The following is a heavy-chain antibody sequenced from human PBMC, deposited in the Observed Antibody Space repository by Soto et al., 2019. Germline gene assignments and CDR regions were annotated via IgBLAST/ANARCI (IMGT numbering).Heavy chain of an antibody. Sequence: SSETLSLTCSVSGGSISRYSWSWIRQPPGKGLEWIGYIYHSGSAYYNASLKSRVTISVDRSKNQFSLKLSSVTAADTAVYFCARGSAYDIWSGYCFDHWGQGTLVTVSS. J-gene: IGHJ4*02. CDR2: IYHSGSA. CDR3: ARGSAYDIWSGYCFDH. D-gene: IGHD3-3*01. CDR1: GGSISRYS. V-gene: IGHV4-59*12.